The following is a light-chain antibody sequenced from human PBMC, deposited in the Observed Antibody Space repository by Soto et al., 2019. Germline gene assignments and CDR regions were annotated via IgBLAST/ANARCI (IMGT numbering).Light chain of an antibody. CDR3: NSFTDSSLYV. CDR2: EVT. CDR1: SSDLGGYNY. Sequence: QSALTQPASVSGSLGQSITISCTGTSSDLGGYNYVSWYQHHPGKAPRLVIYEVTNRPSGVSNRCSGSKSGNTASLTISGLQAEDEADYYCNSFTDSSLYVFGTGTKLTVL. J-gene: IGLJ1*01. V-gene: IGLV2-14*01.